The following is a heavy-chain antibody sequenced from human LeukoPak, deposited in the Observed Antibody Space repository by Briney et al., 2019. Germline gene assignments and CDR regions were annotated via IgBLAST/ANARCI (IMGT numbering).Heavy chain of an antibody. CDR2: ISHSGST. J-gene: IGHJ4*02. CDR1: GASMTSSNW. Sequence: PSGTLSLTCAISGASMTSSNWWSWVRQPPGKGLEWIGEISHSGSTNYNPSLKSRVTISVDKSKTQFSLKVNSVTAADTAVYYCARGYDYYGSGSYGYYFDYWGQGTLVTVSS. D-gene: IGHD3-10*01. V-gene: IGHV4-4*02. CDR3: ARGYDYYGSGSYGYYFDY.